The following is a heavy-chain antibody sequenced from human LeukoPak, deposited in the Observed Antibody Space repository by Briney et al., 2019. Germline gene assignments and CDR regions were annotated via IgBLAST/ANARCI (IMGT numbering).Heavy chain of an antibody. V-gene: IGHV1-8*03. CDR2: MNPNCGYT. J-gene: IGHJ5*02. CDR1: GYTFTSYD. D-gene: IGHD6-19*01. Sequence: ASVKVSCKASGYTFTSYDINWVRQATGQGLEWMGWMNPNCGYTGYAQKFQGRVTITRNTSISTAYMELSSLRSEDTAVYYCARGDHIAVAGRVWFDPWGQGTLVTVSS. CDR3: ARGDHIAVAGRVWFDP.